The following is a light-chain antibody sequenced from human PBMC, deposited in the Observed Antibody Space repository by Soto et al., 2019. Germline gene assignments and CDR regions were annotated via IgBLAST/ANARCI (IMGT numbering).Light chain of an antibody. CDR3: QQYGSSPTT. CDR1: ESVFENH. CDR2: GAS. Sequence: EIVLTKSPGPLSLSPGERATLSCRASESVFENHVGWYQQKPGQAPRRLIFGASIRATGIPDRFSGSGSGTDFTLTISRLEPEDFAVYYCQQYGSSPTTFGQGTKVDIK. J-gene: IGKJ1*01. V-gene: IGKV3-20*01.